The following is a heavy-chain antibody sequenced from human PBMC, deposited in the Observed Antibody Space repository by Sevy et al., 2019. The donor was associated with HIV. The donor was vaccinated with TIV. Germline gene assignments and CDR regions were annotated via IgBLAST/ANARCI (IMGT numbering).Heavy chain of an antibody. CDR1: GFTFISYS. CDR2: IGSTGDYI. J-gene: IGHJ4*02. V-gene: IGHV3-21*01. CDR3: ARDGGCSSTSCLLYFDY. D-gene: IGHD2-2*01. Sequence: GGSLRLSCAASGFTFISYSMNWVRQAPGKGLEWVASIGSTGDYIYYADSVKGRFTISRDNAKNSLYLQMNSLRAEDTAVYYCARDGGCSSTSCLLYFDYWGQGTLVTVSS.